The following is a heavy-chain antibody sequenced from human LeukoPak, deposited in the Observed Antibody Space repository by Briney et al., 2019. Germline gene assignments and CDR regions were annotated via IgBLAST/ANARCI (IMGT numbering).Heavy chain of an antibody. Sequence: SETLSLTCTVSGGSLSSYYWSWIRQPPGKGLEWIGYVYYSGSTNYNPSLTSRVTISVDTSKNQFSLKLSSVTAADTAVYYCARSSGYYQPWDYWGQGTLVTVSS. CDR1: GGSLSSYY. CDR2: VYYSGST. D-gene: IGHD3-22*01. CDR3: ARSSGYYQPWDY. V-gene: IGHV4-59*08. J-gene: IGHJ4*02.